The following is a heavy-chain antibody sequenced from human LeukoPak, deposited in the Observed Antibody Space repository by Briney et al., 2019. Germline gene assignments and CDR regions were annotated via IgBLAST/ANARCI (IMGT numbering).Heavy chain of an antibody. D-gene: IGHD2-2*01. V-gene: IGHV1-69*01. CDR3: ARETVVVPAAPWGYFDD. Sequence: SVKVSCKASGGTFSSYAISWVRQAPGQGLEWMGGIIPIFGTANYAQKFQGRVTITADESTSTAYMELSSLRSEDTAVYYCARETVVVPAAPWGYFDDWGQGTLVTVSS. CDR1: GGTFSSYA. J-gene: IGHJ4*02. CDR2: IIPIFGTA.